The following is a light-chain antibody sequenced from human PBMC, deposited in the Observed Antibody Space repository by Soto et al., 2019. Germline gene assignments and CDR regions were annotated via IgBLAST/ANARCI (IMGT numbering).Light chain of an antibody. Sequence: ESLLTQSPAPLSLSPGERATLSCRASQSVSNSFFAWYQQKPGQAPRLLIYGVSSRATGIPDRFSGSGSGTDFTLTISRLEPEDFVVYYCQQYSSLPHTFGQGTKLEVK. CDR2: GVS. J-gene: IGKJ2*01. V-gene: IGKV3-20*01. CDR3: QQYSSLPHT. CDR1: QSVSNSF.